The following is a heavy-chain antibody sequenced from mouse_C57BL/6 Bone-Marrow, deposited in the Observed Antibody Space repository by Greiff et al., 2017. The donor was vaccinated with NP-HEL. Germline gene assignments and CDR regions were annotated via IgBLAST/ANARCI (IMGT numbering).Heavy chain of an antibody. V-gene: IGHV1-50*01. CDR3: ARDGYYWYFDV. CDR2: IDPSDSYT. Sequence: QVQLQQPGAELVKPGASVKLSCKASGYTFTSYWMQWVKQRPGQGLEWIGEIDPSDSYTNYNQKFKGKATVTVDTSSSTAYIQLSSLTSEDSAVYYCARDGYYWYFDVWGTGTTVTVSS. CDR1: GYTFTSYW. D-gene: IGHD2-3*01. J-gene: IGHJ1*03.